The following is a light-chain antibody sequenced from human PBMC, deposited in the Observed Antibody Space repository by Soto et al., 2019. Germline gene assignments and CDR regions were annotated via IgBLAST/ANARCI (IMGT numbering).Light chain of an antibody. CDR2: GAS. CDR3: HQRQYWPPIT. J-gene: IGKJ5*01. CDR1: QSVSSN. Sequence: EIVMTQSPATLSVSPGERATLSCRASQSVSSNLAWYQQKPGQAPRLLIYGASTRATGIPARFSGSGSGTDFTLTISSLEPEDFAVYYCHQRQYWPPITFGQGTRLE. V-gene: IGKV3-15*01.